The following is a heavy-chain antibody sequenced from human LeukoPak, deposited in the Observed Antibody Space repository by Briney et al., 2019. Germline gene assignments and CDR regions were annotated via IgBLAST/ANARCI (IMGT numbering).Heavy chain of an antibody. CDR2: IYHSRST. V-gene: IGHV4-38-2*01. CDR1: GYSISSVYY. CDR3: LWHNESVHTPFGY. Sequence: KTSETLSLTCAVSGYSISSVYYWGWIRQPPGKGLEWIGTIYHSRSTPSNPSLKSRVTISVDTSKNHLSPKLRSGTAADSAFFHLLWHNESVHTPFGYWVQGSIVTVCS. D-gene: IGHD5/OR15-5a*01. J-gene: IGHJ4*02.